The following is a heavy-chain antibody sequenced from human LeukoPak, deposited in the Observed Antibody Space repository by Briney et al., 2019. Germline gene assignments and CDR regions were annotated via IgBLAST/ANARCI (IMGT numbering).Heavy chain of an antibody. CDR1: GGTFSSYA. J-gene: IGHJ6*04. D-gene: IGHD2-2*01. CDR2: IIPIFGTA. CDR3: AREVRDIVVVPAAKYYYYYGMDV. V-gene: IGHV1-69*13. Sequence: SVKVSCKASGGTFSSYAISWVRQAPGQGLEWMGGIIPIFGTANYAQKFQGRVTITADESTGTAYMELSSLRSEDTAVYYCAREVRDIVVVPAAKYYYYYGMDVWGKGTTVTVSS.